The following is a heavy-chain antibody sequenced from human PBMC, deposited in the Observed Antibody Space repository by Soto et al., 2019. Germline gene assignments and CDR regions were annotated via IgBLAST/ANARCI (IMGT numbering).Heavy chain of an antibody. Sequence: GGSLRLSCAASGFTFSLYTMNWVRQVPGKGLEWVSSISSSSSYIFYADSVKGRFTISRDDAKNSLYLQINSLSAEDTAVYYCARNYYDSSAHNANWGQGTLVTVSS. J-gene: IGHJ4*02. CDR1: GFTFSLYT. D-gene: IGHD3-22*01. V-gene: IGHV3-21*01. CDR3: ARNYYDSSAHNAN. CDR2: ISSSSSYI.